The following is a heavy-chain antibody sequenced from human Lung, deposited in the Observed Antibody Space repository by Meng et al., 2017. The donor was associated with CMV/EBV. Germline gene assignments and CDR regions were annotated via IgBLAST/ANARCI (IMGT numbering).Heavy chain of an antibody. CDR3: ARGINGGCGD. V-gene: IGHV6-1*01. CDR2: TYYRSKWYH. CDR1: GDIFSSNSAA. Sequence: QVQLHQSGPGLVKPSQTLSLTWAISGDIFSSNSAAWHWIRQSPSRGLEWLGRTYYRSKWYHEYAVSVKSRITISPDTPKNQFSLQLNSMTPEDTAVYYCARGINGGCGDWGQGTLVTVSS. D-gene: IGHD4-23*01. J-gene: IGHJ4*02.